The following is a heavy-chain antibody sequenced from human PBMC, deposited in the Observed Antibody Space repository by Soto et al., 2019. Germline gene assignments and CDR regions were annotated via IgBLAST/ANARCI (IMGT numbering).Heavy chain of an antibody. CDR2: IWYDGSNK. CDR3: ARDGAYDRSGYYYLLGYFDY. CDR1: GFTFSSYG. V-gene: IGHV3-33*01. J-gene: IGHJ4*02. Sequence: QVQLVESGGGVVQPGRSLRLSCAASGFTFSSYGMHWVRQVPGKGLEWVAVIWYDGSNKYYADSVKGRLTISRDNSKNPLYLQMNSLRAEDTAVYYCARDGAYDRSGYYYLLGYFDYWGQGTLVTVSS. D-gene: IGHD3-22*01.